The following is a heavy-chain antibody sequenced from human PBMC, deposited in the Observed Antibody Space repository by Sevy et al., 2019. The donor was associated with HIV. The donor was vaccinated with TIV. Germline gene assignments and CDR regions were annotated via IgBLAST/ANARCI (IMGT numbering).Heavy chain of an antibody. CDR2: IGVYKGNL. CDR1: GYIFTNSG. CDR3: ARVPTYHYGSATYFDY. Sequence: ASVKVSCKTSGYIFTNSGITWVRQAPGQGLEWMGWIGVYKGNLKYAKKFQGRVTMTTDTSTSTAYMELTSLRSDDTGVYYCARVPTYHYGSATYFDYWGQGTLVTVSS. D-gene: IGHD3-10*01. V-gene: IGHV1-18*01. J-gene: IGHJ4*02.